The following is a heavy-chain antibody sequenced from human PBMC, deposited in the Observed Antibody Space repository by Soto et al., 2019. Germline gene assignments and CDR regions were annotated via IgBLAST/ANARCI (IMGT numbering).Heavy chain of an antibody. CDR2: IYSSGRT. V-gene: IGHV4-30-4*01. Sequence: QVQLQEAGPGLVKPSQTLSLTCTVSGDSMSRDDYYWNWIRQPPGKGLVWIGYIYSSGRTSYSPSLDSRVTISIDTSTSQFSLKLTSVSAADTAVYYGARDLSNSDDYFDYWGQGTTVIVSS. CDR1: GDSMSRDDYY. CDR3: ARDLSNSDDYFDY. J-gene: IGHJ4*02. D-gene: IGHD6-6*01.